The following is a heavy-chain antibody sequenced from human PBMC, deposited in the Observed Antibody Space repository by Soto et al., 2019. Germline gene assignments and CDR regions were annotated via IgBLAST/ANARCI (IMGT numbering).Heavy chain of an antibody. CDR2: IYPSDSDT. CDR3: ARHTATDGRDYYGMDV. D-gene: IGHD5-18*01. CDR1: GYRFTSYW. V-gene: IGHV5-51*01. Sequence: PGESLKISCKGSGYRFTSYWIGWVRQMPGKGLEWMGIIYPSDSDTRYSPSFQGQVTISADKSISTAYLQWSSLKASDTAMYYCARHTATDGRDYYGMDVWGQGTTVTVSS. J-gene: IGHJ6*02.